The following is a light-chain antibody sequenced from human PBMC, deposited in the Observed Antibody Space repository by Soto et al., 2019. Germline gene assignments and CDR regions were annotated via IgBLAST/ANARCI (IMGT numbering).Light chain of an antibody. CDR1: QSINWH. Sequence: EIMLTQSPSTVSLSPGERATLSRRASQSINWHLAWYRQKPGQAPRLLIYDASNRPTGIPARFSGSGSGTDFTLTISSLEPEDFGVYCCQQRSNWPAVTFGGGTKVDIK. V-gene: IGKV3-11*01. J-gene: IGKJ4*01. CDR2: DAS. CDR3: QQRSNWPAVT.